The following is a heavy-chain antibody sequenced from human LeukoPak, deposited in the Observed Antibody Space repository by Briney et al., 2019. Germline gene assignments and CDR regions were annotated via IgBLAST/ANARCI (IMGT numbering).Heavy chain of an antibody. Sequence: GGSLRLSCAASEFTFSSYSMNWVRQAPGKGLEWASSISGSSSYIYYADSVKGRFTISRDNAKNSLYLEMNSLRAEDTAVYYCAKGTPSYDFWSGYTAEYFQHWGQGTLVTVSS. D-gene: IGHD3-3*01. CDR1: EFTFSSYS. V-gene: IGHV3-21*01. CDR3: AKGTPSYDFWSGYTAEYFQH. CDR2: ISGSSSYI. J-gene: IGHJ1*01.